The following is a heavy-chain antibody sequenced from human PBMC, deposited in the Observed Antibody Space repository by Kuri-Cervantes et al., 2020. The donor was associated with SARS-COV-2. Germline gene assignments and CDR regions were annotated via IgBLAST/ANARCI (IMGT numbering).Heavy chain of an antibody. CDR1: GGSISSYY. J-gene: IGHJ6*03. D-gene: IGHD6-13*01. V-gene: IGHV4-59*12. CDR2: IYYSGST. Sequence: SETLSLTCTVSGGSISSYYWSWIRQPPGKGLEWIGYIYYSGSTNYNPSLKSRVTMSVDTSKNHFSLRLSSVTAADTAVYYCARVLEGILAAGSHYYYYMDVWGKGTTVTVSS. CDR3: ARVLEGILAAGSHYYYYMDV.